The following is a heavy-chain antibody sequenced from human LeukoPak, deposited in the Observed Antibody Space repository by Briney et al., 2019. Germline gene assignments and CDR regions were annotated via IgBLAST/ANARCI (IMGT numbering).Heavy chain of an antibody. CDR1: GFTFSNYA. J-gene: IGHJ4*02. CDR3: AKDRVVSGRLGAAGH. V-gene: IGHV3-23*01. D-gene: IGHD1-26*01. Sequence: SGGSLRLSCSASGFTFSNYAMSWVRQAPGKGLDWVSTISGSGGDTYYADAVKGRFTISRDNSQNTLYPELPSLRAGDTAIYYRAKDRVVSGRLGAAGHWGQGNLVTVPS. CDR2: ISGSGGDT.